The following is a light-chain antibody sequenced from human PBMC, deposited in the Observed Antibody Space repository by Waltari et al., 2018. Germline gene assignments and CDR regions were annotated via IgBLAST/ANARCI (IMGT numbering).Light chain of an antibody. CDR2: QDI. CDR1: GLGDKY. V-gene: IGLV3-1*01. J-gene: IGLJ2*01. CDR3: QTWDNSAVV. Sequence: SYELTQPHSVSVSPGQTASITCSGDGLGDKYVSWYQQKPGQSPVLVIFQDITRPSGIPERFSGSNSGNTATLTISGTQAMDEADYYCQTWDNSAVVFGGGTKLTAL.